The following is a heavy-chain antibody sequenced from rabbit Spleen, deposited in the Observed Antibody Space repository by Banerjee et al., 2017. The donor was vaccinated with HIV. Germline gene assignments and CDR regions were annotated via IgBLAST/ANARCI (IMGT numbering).Heavy chain of an antibody. CDR2: IDPVFGIT. Sequence: QLKESGGGLVQPGGSLKLSCKASGFTLSSYYMNWVRQAPGKGLEWIGYIDPVFGITYYASWVNGRFSISRENAQNTVFLQMTSLTAADTATYFCVRDGAGGSYFALWGQGTLVTVS. CDR3: VRDGAGGSYFAL. J-gene: IGHJ4*01. CDR1: GFTLSSYY. V-gene: IGHV1S7*01. D-gene: IGHD8-1*01.